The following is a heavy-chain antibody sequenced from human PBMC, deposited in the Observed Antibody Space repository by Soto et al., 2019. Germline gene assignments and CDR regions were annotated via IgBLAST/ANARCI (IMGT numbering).Heavy chain of an antibody. Sequence: GASVKVSCKASGGTFSSYAISWVRQAPGQGLEWMGGIIPIFGTANYAQKFQGRVTITADESTSTAYMELSSLRSEDTAVYYCARVVDSSGYVDYWGQGTLVTVSS. CDR2: IIPIFGTA. CDR1: GGTFSSYA. V-gene: IGHV1-69*13. D-gene: IGHD3-22*01. J-gene: IGHJ4*02. CDR3: ARVVDSSGYVDY.